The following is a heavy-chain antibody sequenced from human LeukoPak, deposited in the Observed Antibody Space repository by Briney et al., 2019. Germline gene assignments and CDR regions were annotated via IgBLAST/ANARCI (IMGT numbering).Heavy chain of an antibody. CDR2: INAGNGNT. CDR1: GYTFTSHA. CDR3: ARGKGVFWSDY. D-gene: IGHD6-13*01. V-gene: IGHV1-3*01. J-gene: IGHJ4*02. Sequence: ASVKVSCKASGYTFTSHAMHWVRQAPGQRLEWMGWINAGNGNTKYSQKFQGRVTITRDTSASTAYMELSSLRSEDTAVYYCARGKGVFWSDYWGQGTLVTVSS.